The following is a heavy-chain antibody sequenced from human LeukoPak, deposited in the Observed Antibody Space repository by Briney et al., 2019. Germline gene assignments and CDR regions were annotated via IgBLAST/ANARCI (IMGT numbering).Heavy chain of an antibody. V-gene: IGHV4-59*01. CDR1: GGSISSYY. CDR3: ARPYCSGGSCHDYFDY. Sequence: SETLSLTCTVSGGSISSYYWSWIRQPPGKGLEWIGYIYYSGSTNYNPSLKSRVTISVDTSKNQFSLKLTSVTAADTAVYYCARPYCSGGSCHDYFDYWGQGTLVTVSS. D-gene: IGHD2-15*01. CDR2: IYYSGST. J-gene: IGHJ4*02.